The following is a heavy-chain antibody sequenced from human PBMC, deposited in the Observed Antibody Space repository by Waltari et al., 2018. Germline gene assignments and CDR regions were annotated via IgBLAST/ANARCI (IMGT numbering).Heavy chain of an antibody. CDR3: AKDLGGTDWSHYFDS. CDR1: GFTFSDYA. D-gene: IGHD2-21*01. V-gene: IGHV3-23*03. J-gene: IGHJ4*02. Sequence: EVQLLESGGGLAQPGGSLRLSCAASGFTFSDYAMSWVRQAPGKGLEWGSVVYSGGSTTYYSDSVKGRFTISRDDSKNTMFLQMNSLRAEDTAIYYCAKDLGGTDWSHYFDSWGQGTLIAVSS. CDR2: VYSGGSTT.